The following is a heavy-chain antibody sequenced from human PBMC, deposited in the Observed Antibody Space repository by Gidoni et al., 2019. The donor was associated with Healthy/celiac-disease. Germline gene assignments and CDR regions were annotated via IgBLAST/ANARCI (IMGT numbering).Heavy chain of an antibody. V-gene: IGHV3-23*01. D-gene: IGHD1-1*01. J-gene: IGHJ4*02. CDR3: AKGTAPHH. CDR1: GFTFSSYA. CDR2: ISGSGGST. Sequence: EVQLLESGGGVVQPGGPLRLSCSASGFTFSSYAMSWLRQAPGKGLEWVSAISGSGGSTYYADSVKGRFTISRDNSKNTLYLQMNSLRAEDTAVYYCAKGTAPHHWGQGTLVTVSS.